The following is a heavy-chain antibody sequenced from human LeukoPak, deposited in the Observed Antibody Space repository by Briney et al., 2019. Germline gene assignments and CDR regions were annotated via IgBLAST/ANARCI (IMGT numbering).Heavy chain of an antibody. CDR1: GYTFTSYG. J-gene: IGHJ3*02. D-gene: IGHD2-21*01. CDR2: ISAYNGNT. Sequence: ASVKVSCKASGYTFTSYGISWVRQAPGQGLEWMGWISAYNGNTNYAQKLQGRVTMTTDSSTSTAYMELRSLRSDDTAVYYCARDFSPYCGGDCYFDAFDMWGQGTVVTVSS. CDR3: ARDFSPYCGGDCYFDAFDM. V-gene: IGHV1-18*01.